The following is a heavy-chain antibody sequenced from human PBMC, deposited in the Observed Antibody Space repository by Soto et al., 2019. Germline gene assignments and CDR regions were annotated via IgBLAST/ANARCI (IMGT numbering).Heavy chain of an antibody. CDR2: ISWDGGST. CDR1: GFTFSDYA. Sequence: EVQLVESGGVVVQPGGSLRLSCAASGFTFSDYAMCWVRQAPGKGLEWVSLISWDGGSTYCADSVKGRFTISRDNSKNSLYLQMNSLRAEDTALYDCAKNMAHSGSYYPFAYWGQGTLVTVSS. D-gene: IGHD1-26*01. CDR3: AKNMAHSGSYYPFAY. J-gene: IGHJ4*02. V-gene: IGHV3-43D*04.